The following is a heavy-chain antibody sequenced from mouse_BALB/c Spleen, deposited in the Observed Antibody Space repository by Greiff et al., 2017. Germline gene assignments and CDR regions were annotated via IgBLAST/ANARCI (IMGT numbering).Heavy chain of an antibody. V-gene: IGHV1S29*02. CDR3: ARNYGEPSFDY. D-gene: IGHD1-2*01. Sequence: VQLQQSGPELVKPGASVKISCKASGYTFTDYNMHWVKQSYGKSLEWIGYIYPYNGGTGYNQKFKSKATLTVDNSSSTAYMELRSLTSEDSAVYYCARNYGEPSFDYWGQGTTLTVSS. CDR1: GYTFTDYN. CDR2: IYPYNGGT. J-gene: IGHJ2*01.